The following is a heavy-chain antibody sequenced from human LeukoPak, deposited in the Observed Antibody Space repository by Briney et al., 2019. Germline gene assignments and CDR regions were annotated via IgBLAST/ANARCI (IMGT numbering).Heavy chain of an antibody. CDR2: MNPNSGNT. V-gene: IGHV1-8*03. J-gene: IGHJ4*02. CDR1: GYTFTSYD. D-gene: IGHD3-9*01. Sequence: RASVKVSCKASGYTFTSYDINWVRQATGQGLEWMGWMNPNSGNTGYAQKFQGRVTITRNTSISTAYMELSSLRSEDTAVYYCARGVRYSPGGDYWGQGTLVTVSS. CDR3: ARGVRYSPGGDY.